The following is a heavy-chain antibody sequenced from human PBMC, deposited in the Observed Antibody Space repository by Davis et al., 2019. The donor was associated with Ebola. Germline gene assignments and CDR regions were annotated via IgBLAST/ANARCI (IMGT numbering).Heavy chain of an antibody. CDR2: ISSSGSTI. D-gene: IGHD3-22*01. J-gene: IGHJ4*02. V-gene: IGHV3-48*03. CDR3: AREPGLYYYDSSGYYLDY. CDR1: GFTFSSYE. Sequence: GGSLRLSCAASGFTFSSYEMNWVRQAPGKGLEWVSYISSSGSTIYYADPVKGRFTISRDNAKNSLYLQMNSLRAEDTAVYYCAREPGLYYYDSSGYYLDYWGQGTLVTVSS.